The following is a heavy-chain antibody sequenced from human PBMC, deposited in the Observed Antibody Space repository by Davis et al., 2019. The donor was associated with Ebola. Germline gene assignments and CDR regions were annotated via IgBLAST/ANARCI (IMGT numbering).Heavy chain of an antibody. V-gene: IGHV3-30*02. CDR1: GFTFSSYG. Sequence: GESLKISCVASGFTFSSYGMHWVRQGPGKGLEWIAFIRYNGVNAYYSDSVKGRFTITRDNSKNTIYLQMNSLREEDTALYYCAKDKISVAGTYNRFDPWGQGTMVIVSS. CDR2: IRYNGVNA. D-gene: IGHD6-19*01. J-gene: IGHJ5*02. CDR3: AKDKISVAGTYNRFDP.